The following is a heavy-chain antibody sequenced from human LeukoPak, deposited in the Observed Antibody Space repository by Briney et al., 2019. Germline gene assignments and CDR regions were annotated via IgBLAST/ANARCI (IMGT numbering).Heavy chain of an antibody. CDR2: IRYDGSNK. V-gene: IGHV3-30*02. J-gene: IGHJ4*02. D-gene: IGHD5-18*01. CDR3: AKGRGYSYGSHIFDY. CDR1: GFTFSSYG. Sequence: GGSLRLSCAASGFTFSSYGMHWVRQAPGKGLEWVAFIRYDGSNKYYADSVKGRFTISRDNSKNTLYLQMNSLRAEDTAVYYCAKGRGYSYGSHIFDYWGQGTLVTVSS.